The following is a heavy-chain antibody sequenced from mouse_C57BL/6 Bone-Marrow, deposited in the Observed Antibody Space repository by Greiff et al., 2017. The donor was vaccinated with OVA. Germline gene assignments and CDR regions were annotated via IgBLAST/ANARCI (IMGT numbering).Heavy chain of an antibody. J-gene: IGHJ2*01. V-gene: IGHV1-63*01. CDR3: ARGGAQATFDY. D-gene: IGHD3-2*02. CDR1: GYTFTNYW. Sequence: QVQLQQSGAELVRPGTSVKMSYKASGYTFTNYWIGWAKQRPGHGLEWIGDIYPGGGYTNYNEKFKGKATLTADKSSSTADRQFSSLTSEDSAIYYCARGGAQATFDYWGQGTTLTVSS. CDR2: IYPGGGYT.